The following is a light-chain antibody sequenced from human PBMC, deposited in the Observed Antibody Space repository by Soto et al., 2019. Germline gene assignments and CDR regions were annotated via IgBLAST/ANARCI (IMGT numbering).Light chain of an antibody. CDR1: QSVSRY. Sequence: EIVMTQSPATLSLSPGERATLSCRASQSVSRYLAWYQQKPGQAPRLLIYGASIRATGIPDRFSGRGSGTDFTLTISSLQSEDFAIYYCQQYNDWPRTFGRGAKVEIK. V-gene: IGKV3-15*01. CDR2: GAS. CDR3: QQYNDWPRT. J-gene: IGKJ1*01.